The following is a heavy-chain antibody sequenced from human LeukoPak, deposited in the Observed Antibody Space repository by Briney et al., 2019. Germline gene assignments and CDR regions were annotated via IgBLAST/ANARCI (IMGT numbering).Heavy chain of an antibody. J-gene: IGHJ4*02. D-gene: IGHD6-19*01. Sequence: ASETLSLTCAVSGYSISSGYYWGWIRQPPGKGLEWIGSIYHSGSTYYNPSLKSRVTISVDTSKNQFSLKLSSVTAADTAVYYCARGSSSGWYVDYWGQGTLVTVSS. V-gene: IGHV4-38-2*01. CDR3: ARGSSSGWYVDY. CDR1: GYSISSGYY. CDR2: IYHSGST.